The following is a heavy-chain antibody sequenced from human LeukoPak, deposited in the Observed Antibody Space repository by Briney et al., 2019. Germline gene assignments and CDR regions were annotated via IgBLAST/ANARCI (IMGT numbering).Heavy chain of an antibody. CDR1: GFTFSSYE. V-gene: IGHV3-48*03. CDR2: ISSSGSTI. D-gene: IGHD6-13*01. Sequence: GGSLRLSCAASGFTFSSYEMNWVRQAPGKGLVWVSYISSSGSTIYYADSVKGRFTISRDNAKNSLYLQMNSLRAEDTAVYYCAKVPYSGDYWGQGTLVTVSS. CDR3: AKVPYSGDY. J-gene: IGHJ4*02.